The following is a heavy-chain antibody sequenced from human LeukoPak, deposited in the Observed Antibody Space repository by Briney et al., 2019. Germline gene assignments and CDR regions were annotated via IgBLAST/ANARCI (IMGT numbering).Heavy chain of an antibody. D-gene: IGHD6-13*01. CDR3: AKTRPLDSSSWSHGDY. CDR2: ISNNGGYT. CDR1: GFTFSSSA. J-gene: IGHJ4*02. V-gene: IGHV3-23*01. Sequence: GSLRLSCAASGFTFSSSAMSWVRQAPGKGLEWVSAISNNGGYTYYADSVQGRFTISRDNSKNTLYLQMNSLRAEDTAVYYCAKTRPLDSSSWSHGDYWGQGTLVTVSS.